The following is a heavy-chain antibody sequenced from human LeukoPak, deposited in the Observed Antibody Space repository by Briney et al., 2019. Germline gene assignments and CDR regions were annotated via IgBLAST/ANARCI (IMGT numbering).Heavy chain of an antibody. CDR2: IIPIFGTA. Sequence: GASVKVSCKASGGTFSSYAISWVRQAPGQGLEWMGGIIPIFGTANYAQKFQGRVTITADKSTSTAYMELSSLRSEDTAVYYCARLRTDSYGLDYWGQGTLVTVSS. V-gene: IGHV1-69*06. CDR1: GGTFSSYA. D-gene: IGHD5-18*01. J-gene: IGHJ4*02. CDR3: ARLRTDSYGLDY.